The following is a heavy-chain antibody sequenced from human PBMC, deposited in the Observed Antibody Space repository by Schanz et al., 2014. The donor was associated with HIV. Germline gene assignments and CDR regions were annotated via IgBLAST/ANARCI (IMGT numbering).Heavy chain of an antibody. D-gene: IGHD6-13*01. CDR1: GITFNDYS. J-gene: IGHJ4*02. Sequence: EVQLVESGGCLVQPGGSLRLSCAASGITFNDYSMHWVRQGPGKGLEWVSGINWNSGSIGYADSVKGRFAISRDNAMNSLFLQMNSLRAEDTAIYYCAREGVTGYIDFWGQGTLVTVSS. CDR3: AREGVTGYIDF. CDR2: INWNSGSI. V-gene: IGHV3-9*01.